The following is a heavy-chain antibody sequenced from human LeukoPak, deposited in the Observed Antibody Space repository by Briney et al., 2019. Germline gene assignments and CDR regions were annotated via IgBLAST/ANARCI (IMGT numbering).Heavy chain of an antibody. V-gene: IGHV4-34*01. CDR3: ARLALEEHSGYGGDY. Sequence: SETLSLTCAVYSGSFSGYYWSWIRQPPGKGLEWIGEINHSGSTNYNPSLKSRVTISVDTSKNQFSLRLSAVTAADTAVYYCARLALEEHSGYGGDYWGQGTLVTVSS. CDR2: INHSGST. J-gene: IGHJ4*02. CDR1: SGSFSGYY. D-gene: IGHD5-12*01.